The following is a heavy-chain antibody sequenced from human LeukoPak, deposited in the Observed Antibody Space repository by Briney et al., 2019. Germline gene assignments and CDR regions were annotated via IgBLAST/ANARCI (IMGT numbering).Heavy chain of an antibody. Sequence: PGGSLRLSCAASGFTFAGYWMSWVRQAPEEGLEWVANIKQDGSEEYYVDSVKGRFTISRDNAENSLYLQMNSLRAEDTAVYYCARDPQGTSWYNWFDPWGQGTLVTVSS. CDR2: IKQDGSEE. D-gene: IGHD6-13*01. CDR3: ARDPQGTSWYNWFDP. CDR1: GFTFAGYW. J-gene: IGHJ5*02. V-gene: IGHV3-7*05.